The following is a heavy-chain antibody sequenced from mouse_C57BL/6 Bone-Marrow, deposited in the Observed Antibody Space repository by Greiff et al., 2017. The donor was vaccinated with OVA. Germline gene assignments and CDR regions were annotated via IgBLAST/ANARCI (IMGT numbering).Heavy chain of an antibody. CDR1: GYTFTSYW. Sequence: VQLQQSGAELAKPGASVKLSCKASGYTFTSYWMHWVKQRPGQGLEWIGYITPSSGYTKYTPKLKDKATLTADKSSSTAYMQLSSLTYEDSAVYYCAPTVVGDYWGQGTTLTGSS. D-gene: IGHD1-1*01. V-gene: IGHV1-7*01. CDR2: ITPSSGYT. J-gene: IGHJ2*01. CDR3: APTVVGDY.